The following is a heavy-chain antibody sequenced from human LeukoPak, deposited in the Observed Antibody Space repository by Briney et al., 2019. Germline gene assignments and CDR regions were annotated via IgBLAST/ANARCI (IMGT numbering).Heavy chain of an antibody. CDR1: GGSISSGSYY. Sequence: PSETLSLTCTVSGGSISSGSYYWSWIRQPAGKGLEWIGRIYTSGSTNYNPSLKSRVTISVDTSKNQFSLKLSSVTAADTAVYYCARLAHYYGSGSLDYWGQGTLVTVSS. CDR2: IYTSGST. J-gene: IGHJ4*02. D-gene: IGHD3-10*01. V-gene: IGHV4-61*02. CDR3: ARLAHYYGSGSLDY.